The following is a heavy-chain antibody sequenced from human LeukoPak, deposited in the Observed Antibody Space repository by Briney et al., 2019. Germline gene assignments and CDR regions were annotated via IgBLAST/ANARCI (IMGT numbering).Heavy chain of an antibody. Sequence: XKASXGTFISYGISWVRQAPGQGVEWMGGIIPIFGTANYAQKFQGRVTITTDQSTSTAYMDLSSLRSEDTAVYYCARHPNYSSSWPNYFDYWGQGTLVTVSS. D-gene: IGHD6-13*01. V-gene: IGHV1-69*05. CDR2: IIPIFGTA. CDR1: XGTFISYG. J-gene: IGHJ4*02. CDR3: ARHPNYSSSWPNYFDY.